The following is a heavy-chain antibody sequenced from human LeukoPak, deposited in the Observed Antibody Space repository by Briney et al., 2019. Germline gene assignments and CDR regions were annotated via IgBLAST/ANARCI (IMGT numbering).Heavy chain of an antibody. J-gene: IGHJ6*03. V-gene: IGHV4-59*01. CDR2: IYYTGST. CDR1: GVSISNYY. CDR3: ARAPPGGNVPAKGYYYYMDV. Sequence: SETLSLTCTVSGVSISNYYWNWIRQPPGKGLEWIGYIYYTGSTNYNPSLKSRVTMSVDTSKNQFSLNLRSVTPEDTAVYYCARAPPGGNVPAKGYYYYMDVWGKGTTVTISS. D-gene: IGHD4-23*01.